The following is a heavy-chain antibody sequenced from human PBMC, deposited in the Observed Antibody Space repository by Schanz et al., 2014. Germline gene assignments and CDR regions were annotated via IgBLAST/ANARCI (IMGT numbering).Heavy chain of an antibody. D-gene: IGHD1-26*01. CDR2: IHHSGGT. CDR3: ARLGVGDKAYYYYGTDV. CDR1: RDSIRNGHW. J-gene: IGHJ6*02. Sequence: QVQLQESGPGLVKPSGTLSLTCTISRDSIRNGHWWHWVRQPPGKGLEWIGEIHHSGGTIYNPSLKSRVTISVDTSKNHFSLKLISVAAADTAVYYCARLGVGDKAYYYYGTDVWGQGTTVLVSS. V-gene: IGHV4-4*02.